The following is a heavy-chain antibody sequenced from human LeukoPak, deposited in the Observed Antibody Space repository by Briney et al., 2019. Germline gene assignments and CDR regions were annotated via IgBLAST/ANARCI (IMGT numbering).Heavy chain of an antibody. J-gene: IGHJ5*02. CDR3: ARQVSYYYDSSGLNWFDP. Sequence: SETLSLTCTVSGGSISSYYWSWIRQPPGKGLEWIGYIYYSGSTNYNPSLKSRVTISVDTSKNQFSLKLSSVTAADTAVYYCARQVSYYYDSSGLNWFDPWGQGTLVTVSS. CDR1: GGSISSYY. V-gene: IGHV4-59*01. CDR2: IYYSGST. D-gene: IGHD3-22*01.